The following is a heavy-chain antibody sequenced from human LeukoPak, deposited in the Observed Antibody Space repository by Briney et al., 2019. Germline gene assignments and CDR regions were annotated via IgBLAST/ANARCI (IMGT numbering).Heavy chain of an antibody. Sequence: PGGSLRLSCAASGSTFSSYAMHWVRQAPGKGLEWVAVISFDGSNKYYADSVKGRFTISGDNSKNTLFLQMNSLRVEDTAVYYCAKGFAASGWLWFFDYWGQGTLVTVSS. V-gene: IGHV3-30*18. J-gene: IGHJ4*02. CDR3: AKGFAASGWLWFFDY. D-gene: IGHD6-19*01. CDR2: ISFDGSNK. CDR1: GSTFSSYA.